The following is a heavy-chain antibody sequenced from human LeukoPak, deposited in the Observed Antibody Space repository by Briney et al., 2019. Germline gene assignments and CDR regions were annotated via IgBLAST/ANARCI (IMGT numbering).Heavy chain of an antibody. CDR3: ASALYSGYDLDY. V-gene: IGHV1-2*02. CDR2: INPSSGGT. D-gene: IGHD5-12*01. J-gene: IGHJ4*02. CDR1: GYTFTGYY. Sequence: ASVKVSCKASGYTFTGYYMHWVRQAPGQGLEWMGWINPSSGGTNYAQKFQGRVTMTRDTSISTAYMELSRLRSDDTAVYYCASALYSGYDLDYWGQGTLVTVSS.